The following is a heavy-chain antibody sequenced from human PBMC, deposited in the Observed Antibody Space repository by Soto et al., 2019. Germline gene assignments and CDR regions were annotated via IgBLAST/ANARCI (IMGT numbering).Heavy chain of an antibody. D-gene: IGHD1-26*01. J-gene: IGHJ4*02. Sequence: QVQLVESGGGVVQLGRSLRLSCAASGFTFSSYGMHWVRQAPGKGLEWVAVISYDGSNKYYADSVKGRFTISRDNSKNTLYLQMNSLRAEDTAVYYCAKALYSGSRWGGYWGQGTLVTVSS. CDR3: AKALYSGSRWGGY. CDR2: ISYDGSNK. V-gene: IGHV3-30*18. CDR1: GFTFSSYG.